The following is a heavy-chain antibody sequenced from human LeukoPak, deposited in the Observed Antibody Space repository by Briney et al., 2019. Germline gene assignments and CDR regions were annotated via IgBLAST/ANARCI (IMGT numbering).Heavy chain of an antibody. CDR3: ARGYCSRPEGECALVDY. V-gene: IGHV1-69*04. Sequence: SVTVSCTASGGTFSSYAISWVRQAPGQGLEWMGRIIPILGIANYGQKFQGRVTITADNSTSTAYMELSSRRSEDTAVYYCARGYCSRPEGECALVDYWGQGTLVTVSP. J-gene: IGHJ4*02. CDR1: GGTFSSYA. CDR2: IIPILGIA. D-gene: IGHD2-2*01.